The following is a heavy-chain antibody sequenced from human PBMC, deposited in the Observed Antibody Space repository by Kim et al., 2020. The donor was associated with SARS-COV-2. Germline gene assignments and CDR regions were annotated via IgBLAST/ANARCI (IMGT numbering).Heavy chain of an antibody. CDR1: GFTFSSYA. J-gene: IGHJ2*01. Sequence: GGSLRLSCAASGFTFSSYAMHWVRQAPGKGLEWVAVISYDGSNKYYADSVKGRFTISRDNSKNTLYLQMNSLRAEDTAVYYCAREGSGSYTDSGYFDLWGRGTLVTVSS. D-gene: IGHD1-26*01. V-gene: IGHV3-30*04. CDR3: AREGSGSYTDSGYFDL. CDR2: ISYDGSNK.